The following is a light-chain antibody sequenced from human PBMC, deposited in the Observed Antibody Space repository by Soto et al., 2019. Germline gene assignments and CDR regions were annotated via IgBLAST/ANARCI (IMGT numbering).Light chain of an antibody. V-gene: IGLV2-14*03. J-gene: IGLJ2*01. CDR3: SSFASSNPLV. CDR2: DVT. Sequence: QSALTQPASVSGSPGQSITISCTGTSSDVGGYNYVSWYQQHPGKAPKLLSCDVTNRPSGVSNRFSGSKSGNTASLTISGLQTEDEADYYCSSFASSNPLVFGGGTKVTVL. CDR1: SSDVGGYNY.